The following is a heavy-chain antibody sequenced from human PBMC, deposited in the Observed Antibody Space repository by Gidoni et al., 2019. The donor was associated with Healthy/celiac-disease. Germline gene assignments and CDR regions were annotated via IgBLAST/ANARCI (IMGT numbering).Heavy chain of an antibody. Sequence: QVQLVQSGAEVKKPGASVKVSCKASGYTFTSYYMHWVRQAPGQGLEWMGIINPSGGSTSYAQKFQGRVTMTRDTSTSTVYMELSSLRSEDTAVYYCARVWLRDRNYYYYGMDVWGQGTTVTVSS. V-gene: IGHV1-46*01. CDR2: INPSGGST. D-gene: IGHD5-12*01. CDR3: ARVWLRDRNYYYYGMDV. CDR1: GYTFTSYY. J-gene: IGHJ6*02.